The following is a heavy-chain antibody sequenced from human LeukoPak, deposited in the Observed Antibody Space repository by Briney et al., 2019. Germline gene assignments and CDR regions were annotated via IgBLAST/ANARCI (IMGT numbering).Heavy chain of an antibody. J-gene: IGHJ6*02. V-gene: IGHV3-53*04. Sequence: TGGSLRLSCAASGFTFSSYSMNWVRQAPGKGLEWVSVIYSGGSTYYADSVKGRFTISRHNSKNTLYLQMNSLRAEDTAVYYCAKGLSPGIYYYGMDVWGQGTTVTVSS. CDR1: GFTFSSYS. CDR3: AKGLSPGIYYYGMDV. CDR2: IYSGGST. D-gene: IGHD2-15*01.